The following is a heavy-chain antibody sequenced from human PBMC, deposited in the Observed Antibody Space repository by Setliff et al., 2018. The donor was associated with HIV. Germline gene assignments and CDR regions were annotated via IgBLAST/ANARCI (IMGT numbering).Heavy chain of an antibody. CDR1: GYFFTAYY. CDR2: INPNTGGT. CDR3: ARDNRTGYSGGWPLDY. D-gene: IGHD5-12*01. Sequence: VKVSCKASGYFFTAYYMHWVRQAPGQGLEWMAWINPNTGGTQYAQKFQGRVTVTRDTPISTAYMEIKKLTSDDTAVYYCARDNRTGYSGGWPLDYWGQGTVVTVSS. V-gene: IGHV1-2*02. J-gene: IGHJ4*02.